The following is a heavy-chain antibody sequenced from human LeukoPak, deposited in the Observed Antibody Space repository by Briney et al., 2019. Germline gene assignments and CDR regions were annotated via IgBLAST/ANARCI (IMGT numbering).Heavy chain of an antibody. CDR3: AIRREGNMAWGDGMDV. D-gene: IGHD3-16*01. V-gene: IGHV3-7*03. CDR1: GFTFSSYW. J-gene: IGHJ6*02. CDR2: IKQDGSEK. Sequence: PGGSLRLSCAASGFTFSSYWMSWVRQAPGKGLEWVANIKQDGSEKYYVDSVKGRFTISRDNAKNSLYLQMNSLRAEDTAVYYCAIRREGNMAWGDGMDVWGQGTTVTVSS.